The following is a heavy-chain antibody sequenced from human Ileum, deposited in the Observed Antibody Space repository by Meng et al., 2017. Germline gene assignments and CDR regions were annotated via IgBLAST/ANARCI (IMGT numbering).Heavy chain of an antibody. CDR3: AREAGSSRMLDY. J-gene: IGHJ4*02. CDR1: GGSISSYY. V-gene: IGHV4-4*07. CDR2: IYSSGNT. D-gene: IGHD1-26*01. Sequence: SETLSLTCTVSGGSISSYYWSWIRQPAGKGLEWIGRIYSSGNTNFNPSLKSRVTMSVDTSKNQFSLDLTSVTAADTAVYYCAREAGSSRMLDYWGKGTRVTSPQ.